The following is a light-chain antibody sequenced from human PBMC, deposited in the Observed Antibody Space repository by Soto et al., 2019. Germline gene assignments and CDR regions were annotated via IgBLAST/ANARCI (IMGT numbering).Light chain of an antibody. J-gene: IGLJ3*02. CDR1: SSNIGAGYD. Sequence: QSVLTQPPSVSGAPGQRITIYCTGSSSNIGAGYDVHWYQQLPGTAPKLLIYDNKSRPSGVPDRFSGSKSGTSASLAITGLQAEDEADYYCQSYDSSLSGSVFGGGTKLTVL. V-gene: IGLV1-40*01. CDR3: QSYDSSLSGSV. CDR2: DNK.